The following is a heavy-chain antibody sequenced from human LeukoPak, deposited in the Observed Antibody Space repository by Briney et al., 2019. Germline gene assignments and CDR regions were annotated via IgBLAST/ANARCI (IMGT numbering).Heavy chain of an antibody. Sequence: PSQTLSLTCTVSGGSISSGGYSWSWIRQPPGKGLEWIGYIYHSGSTYYNPSLKSRVTISVDRSKNQFSLKLSSVTAADTAVYYCARAGGGSGYYSFDYWGQGTLVTVSS. D-gene: IGHD3-22*01. CDR2: IYHSGST. V-gene: IGHV4-30-2*01. CDR1: GGSISSGGYS. CDR3: ARAGGGSGYYSFDY. J-gene: IGHJ4*02.